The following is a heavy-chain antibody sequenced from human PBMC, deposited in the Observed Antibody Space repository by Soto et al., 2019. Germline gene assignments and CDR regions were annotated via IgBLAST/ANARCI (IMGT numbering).Heavy chain of an antibody. Sequence: SVKVSCKTSGLSFSSSAMQWVRQAHGQRLEWIGWIVVGTNNTHYAQNLQERVTITRDMSTSSVYMELSSLRPEDTAVYYCAADLRYCSGDSCADYWGQGTQVTVSS. CDR1: GLSFSSSA. V-gene: IGHV1-58*02. CDR3: AADLRYCSGDSCADY. J-gene: IGHJ4*02. D-gene: IGHD2-15*01. CDR2: IVVGTNNT.